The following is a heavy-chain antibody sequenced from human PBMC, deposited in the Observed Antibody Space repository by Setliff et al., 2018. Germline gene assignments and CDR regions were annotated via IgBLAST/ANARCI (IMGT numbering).Heavy chain of an antibody. CDR2: IIPASNGA. J-gene: IGHJ2*01. D-gene: IGHD1-26*01. CDR3: VRVRRGGYHSIYWSFDL. CDR1: GGTFSSHY. V-gene: IGHV1-69*04. Sequence: SVKVSCKASGGTFSSHYISWVRQAPGQGPQWLGRIIPASNGANYAQRFRGRVSFSAGISTGTVFMDLSSLESEGTAVYYCVRVRRGGYHSIYWSFDLWGRGTLVTVSS.